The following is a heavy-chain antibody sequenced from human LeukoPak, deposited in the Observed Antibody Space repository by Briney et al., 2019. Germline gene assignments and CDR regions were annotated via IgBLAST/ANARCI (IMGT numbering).Heavy chain of an antibody. CDR1: GFTVGYNY. CDR3: ARVDYGDKPGH. J-gene: IGHJ4*02. D-gene: IGHD4-17*01. Sequence: GGSLRLSCAASGFTVGYNYMTWVRQAPGKGLEWVSYISSSSSTIYYADSVKGRFTISRDNAKNSLYLQMNSLRAEDTAVYYCARVDYGDKPGHWGQGTLVTVSS. V-gene: IGHV3-48*01. CDR2: ISSSSSTI.